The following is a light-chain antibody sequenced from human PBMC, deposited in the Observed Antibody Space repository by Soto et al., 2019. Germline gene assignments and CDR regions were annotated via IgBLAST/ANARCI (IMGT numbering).Light chain of an antibody. Sequence: QSALTQPASVSGSPGQTITISCTGSSSDIGNYDVVSWYQQLPGTAPKVMIYGVSSRPSGVSNRFSGSKSGTTASLAISGLQAEDEADYYCSSYASSPSVFAFGGGTKLTVL. CDR1: SSDIGNYDV. CDR2: GVS. CDR3: SSYASSPSVFA. J-gene: IGLJ2*01. V-gene: IGLV2-14*01.